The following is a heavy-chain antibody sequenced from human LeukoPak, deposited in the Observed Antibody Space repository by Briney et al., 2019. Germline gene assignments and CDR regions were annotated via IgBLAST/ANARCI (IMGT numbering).Heavy chain of an antibody. Sequence: RGSLRLSCAASRFTFSDYYMTWIRQAPGKGLEWVSYISGTSSYTNFADSVKGRFTISRDNAKNSLYLQMNSLRAEDTAVYYCARGGGEDTAMVTPDYWGQGTLVT. J-gene: IGHJ4*02. D-gene: IGHD5-18*01. V-gene: IGHV3-11*06. CDR1: RFTFSDYY. CDR2: ISGTSSYT. CDR3: ARGGGEDTAMVTPDY.